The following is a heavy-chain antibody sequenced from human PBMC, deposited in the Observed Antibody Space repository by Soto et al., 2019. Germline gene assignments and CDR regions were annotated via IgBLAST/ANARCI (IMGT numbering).Heavy chain of an antibody. CDR1: GGSFSGYY. V-gene: IGHV4-34*01. CDR3: ARQPRIAATYYYGMDV. CDR2: INHSGST. Sequence: QVQLQQWGAGLLKPSETLSLTCAVYGGSFSGYYWSWIRQPPGKGLEWIGEINHSGSTNYNPSLKSRVTISVDTSKNQFSLKLSSVTAADTAVYYSARQPRIAATYYYGMDVWGQGTTVTVSS. D-gene: IGHD6-13*01. J-gene: IGHJ6*02.